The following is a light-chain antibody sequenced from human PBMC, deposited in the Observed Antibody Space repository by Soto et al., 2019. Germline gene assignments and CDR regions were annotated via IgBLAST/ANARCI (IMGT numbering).Light chain of an antibody. CDR1: QSISSY. CDR3: QQSYSTPYT. V-gene: IGKV1-39*01. CDR2: ATS. Sequence: DIPMTQSPSSLSVSVGDRVTITCRASQSISSYLNWYHQKPGKAPKLLIYATSSLQSGVPSRFSGSGSGTDFTLTISSLQPEDFATYYCQQSYSTPYTFGQGTKLEIK. J-gene: IGKJ2*01.